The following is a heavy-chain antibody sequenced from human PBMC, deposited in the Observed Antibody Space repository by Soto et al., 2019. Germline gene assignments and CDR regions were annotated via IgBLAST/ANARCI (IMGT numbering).Heavy chain of an antibody. J-gene: IGHJ4*02. V-gene: IGHV3-53*01. CDR2: IYSGGST. CDR3: SRDADYYFDY. CDR1: GFTVRSNY. Sequence: EVQLVESGGGLIQPGGSLRLSCAASGFTVRSNYMTWVRQAPGKGLEWVSVIYSGGSTYYADSVKGRFTISRDNSKNTLYLQMNSLRAEDTAVYYCSRDADYYFDYWGQGTLVTVSS.